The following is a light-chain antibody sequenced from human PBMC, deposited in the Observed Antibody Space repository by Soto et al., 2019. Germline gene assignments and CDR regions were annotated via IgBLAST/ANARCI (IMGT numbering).Light chain of an antibody. V-gene: IGLV2-8*01. CDR3: SSYAGSNNFVV. CDR1: SSDVGGYNY. Sequence: QSALTQPPSASGSPGQSVTISCTGTSSDVGGYNYVSWYQQHPGKAPKLMIYEVSKQPSGVPDRFSGSKSGNTASLTVSGLQAEDEADYYCSSYAGSNNFVVFGGRTKLTVL. J-gene: IGLJ2*01. CDR2: EVS.